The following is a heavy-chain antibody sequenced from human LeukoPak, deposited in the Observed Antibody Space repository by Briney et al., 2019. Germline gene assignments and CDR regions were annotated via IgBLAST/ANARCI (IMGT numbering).Heavy chain of an antibody. V-gene: IGHV4-34*01. J-gene: IGHJ4*02. Sequence: SETLFLTCAVYGGSFSGYYWSWIRQPPGKGLEWIGEINHSGSTNYNPSLKSRVTISVDTSKNQFSLKLSSVTAADTAVYYCARRWIQLWLGNYYFDYWGQGTLVTVSS. CDR2: INHSGST. D-gene: IGHD5-18*01. CDR3: ARRWIQLWLGNYYFDY. CDR1: GGSFSGYY.